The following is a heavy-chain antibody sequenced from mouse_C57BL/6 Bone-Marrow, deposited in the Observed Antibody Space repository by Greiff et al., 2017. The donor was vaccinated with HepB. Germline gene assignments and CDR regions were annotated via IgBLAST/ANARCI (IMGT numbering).Heavy chain of an antibody. D-gene: IGHD1-1*02. CDR3: ARRGGTWFAY. V-gene: IGHV1-81*01. J-gene: IGHJ3*01. Sequence: QVQLQQSGAELARPGASVKLSCKASGYTFTSYGISWVKQRAGQGLEWIGEIYPRSGNTYYNEKFKGKATLTADKSSSTAYMELRSLPSEDSAVYFCARRGGTWFAYWGQGTLVTVSA. CDR2: IYPRSGNT. CDR1: GYTFTSYG.